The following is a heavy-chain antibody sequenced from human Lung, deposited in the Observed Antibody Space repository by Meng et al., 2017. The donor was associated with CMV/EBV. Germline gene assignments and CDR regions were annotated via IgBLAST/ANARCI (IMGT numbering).Heavy chain of an antibody. V-gene: IGHV1-69*05. D-gene: IGHD1-26*01. Sequence: SXXVFXKAAGGTFSSYAISWVRQDPGQGLEWMGGIIPIFGTANYAQKFQGRVTITTDESTSTAYMERSSLRSEDTAVYYGARDFFGKLRGWFDPWGQGTXVTVSS. CDR2: IIPIFGTA. CDR3: ARDFFGKLRGWFDP. J-gene: IGHJ5*02. CDR1: GGTFSSYA.